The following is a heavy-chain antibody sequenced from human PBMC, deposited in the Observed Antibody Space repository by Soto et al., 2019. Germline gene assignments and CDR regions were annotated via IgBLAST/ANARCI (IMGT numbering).Heavy chain of an antibody. J-gene: IGHJ4*02. V-gene: IGHV3-7*05. CDR3: ARVRRIAVAGFDY. D-gene: IGHD6-19*01. Sequence: EVQLVESGGGLVQPGGSLRLSCAASGFTFSSYWMSWVRQAPGKGLEWVANIKQDGSEKYYVDSVKGRFTISRDSAKNSLYLQMNSLRAEDTAVSYCARVRRIAVAGFDYWGQGTLVTVSS. CDR2: IKQDGSEK. CDR1: GFTFSSYW.